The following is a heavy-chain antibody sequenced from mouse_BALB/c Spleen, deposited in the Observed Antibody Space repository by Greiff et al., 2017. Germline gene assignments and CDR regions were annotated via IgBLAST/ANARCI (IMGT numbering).Heavy chain of an antibody. J-gene: IGHJ3*01. D-gene: IGHD3-2*01. CDR1: GFSLTSYD. CDR3: ARGTARATSFAY. Sequence: QVQLKESGPGLVAPSQSLSITCTVSGFSLTSYDISWIRQPPGKGLEWLGVIWTGGGTNYNSAFMSRLSISKDNSKSQVFLKMNSLQTDDTAIYYCARGTARATSFAYWGQGTLVTVSA. CDR2: IWTGGGT. V-gene: IGHV2-9-2*01.